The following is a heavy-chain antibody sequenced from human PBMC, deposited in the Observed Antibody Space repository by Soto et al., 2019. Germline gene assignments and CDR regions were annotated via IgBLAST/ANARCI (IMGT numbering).Heavy chain of an antibody. Sequence: ASVKLSCKASGYTFTTYDINWVRQAPGQGLEWMGWMNPNRTNTGYAEKFQGRVTMTRDTSISTAYMELSSLRYDDTAVYYCVRGGFLSHDHVIIAPATLGFDPWGQGTLVTVSS. D-gene: IGHD2-2*01. J-gene: IGHJ5*02. CDR3: VRGGFLSHDHVIIAPATLGFDP. CDR1: GYTFTTYD. CDR2: MNPNRTNT. V-gene: IGHV1-8*01.